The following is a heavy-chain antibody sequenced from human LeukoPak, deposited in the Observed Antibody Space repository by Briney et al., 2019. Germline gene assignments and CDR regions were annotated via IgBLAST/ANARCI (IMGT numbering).Heavy chain of an antibody. CDR1: GFTFSSYG. D-gene: IGHD6-19*01. J-gene: IGHJ4*02. V-gene: IGHV3-33*01. Sequence: GGSLRLSCAASGFTFSSYGMHWVRQAPGKGLEWVAVIWYDGSNKYYADSVKGRFTISRDNSKNTLYLQMNSLRPEDTAVFHCARGRAVTGSTVIDYWGQGTLDTVSS. CDR3: ARGRAVTGSTVIDY. CDR2: IWYDGSNK.